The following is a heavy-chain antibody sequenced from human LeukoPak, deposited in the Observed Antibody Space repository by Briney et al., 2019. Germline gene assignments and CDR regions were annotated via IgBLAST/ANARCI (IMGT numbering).Heavy chain of an antibody. CDR2: MHYSGST. J-gene: IGHJ6*03. CDR3: ATFYSFSAYYYYYMDV. V-gene: IGHV4-59*01. CDR1: SGSISTYY. D-gene: IGHD6-13*01. Sequence: SSETLSLTCTVSSGSISTYYWSWIRQPPGKGLEWIGYMHYSGSTNYNPSLNSRITMSVDTSKNQFSLKLSSVTAADTAVYYCATFYSFSAYYYYYMDVWGKGTTVTVSS.